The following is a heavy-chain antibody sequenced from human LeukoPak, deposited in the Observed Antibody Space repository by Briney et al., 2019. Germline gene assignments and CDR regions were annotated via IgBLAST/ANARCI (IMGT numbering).Heavy chain of an antibody. CDR2: INHSGST. J-gene: IGHJ4*02. CDR3: ARQVGGSSGWYAARDFDY. CDR1: GGSFSGYY. V-gene: IGHV4-34*01. Sequence: NPSETLSLTCAVYGGSFSGYYWSWIRQPPGKGLEWIGEINHSGSTNYNPSLKSRVTISVDTSKNQFSLKLSSVTAADTATYYCARQVGGSSGWYAARDFDYWGQGTLVTVSS. D-gene: IGHD6-19*01.